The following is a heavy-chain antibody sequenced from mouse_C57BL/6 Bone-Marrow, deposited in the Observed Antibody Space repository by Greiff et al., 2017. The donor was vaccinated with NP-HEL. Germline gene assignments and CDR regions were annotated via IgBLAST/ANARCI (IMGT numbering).Heavy chain of an antibody. J-gene: IGHJ4*01. V-gene: IGHV1-81*01. Sequence: VKVVESGAELARPGASVKLSCKASGYTFTSYGISWVKQRTGQGLEWIGEIYPRSGNTYYNEKFKGKATLTADKSSSTAYMELRSLTSEDSAVYFCASTNWGYAMDYWGQGTSVTVSS. CDR1: GYTFTSYG. CDR2: IYPRSGNT. D-gene: IGHD4-1*01. CDR3: ASTNWGYAMDY.